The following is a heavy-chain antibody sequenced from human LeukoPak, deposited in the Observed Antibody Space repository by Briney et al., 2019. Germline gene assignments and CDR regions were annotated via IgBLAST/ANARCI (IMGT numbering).Heavy chain of an antibody. V-gene: IGHV1-18*01. CDR2: ISVHNGNP. Sequence: GASVKVSCKASGYTFSSYGFNWVRQAPGQGLEWMGWISVHNGNPNYVRKLQGRVTLTTDTSTNTAYMELRNLRSDDTAVYYCARAPFQLYCSGGNCYFDLWGQGTLVTVSS. CDR3: ARAPFQLYCSGGNCYFDL. J-gene: IGHJ4*02. CDR1: GYTFSSYG. D-gene: IGHD2-15*01.